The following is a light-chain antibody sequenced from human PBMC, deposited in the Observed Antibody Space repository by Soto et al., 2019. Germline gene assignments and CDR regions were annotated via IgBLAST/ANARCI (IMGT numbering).Light chain of an antibody. J-gene: IGKJ2*01. Sequence: EIVLTQSPGTLSLSPGERATLSCRASQSVSSSYLAWYQQKPGQAPRLLIYGASSRATGIPDRFSGSGSGTDFTLTINRLEPGDFAAYFCQQYGTSPYTFGQGTKLEIK. CDR3: QQYGTSPYT. CDR2: GAS. CDR1: QSVSSSY. V-gene: IGKV3-20*01.